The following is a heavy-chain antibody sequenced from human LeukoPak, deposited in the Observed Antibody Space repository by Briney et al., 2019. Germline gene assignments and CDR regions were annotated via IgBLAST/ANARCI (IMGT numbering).Heavy chain of an antibody. J-gene: IGHJ5*02. Sequence: SETLSLTCTVSGYSISSGYYWGWIRQPPGKGLEWTGSIDHSGSTYYNPSLKSRITISVDTSKNQFSLKLSSVTAADTAVYYCASTTTANWFDPWGQGTLVTVSS. D-gene: IGHD4-17*01. CDR1: GYSISSGYY. CDR3: ASTTTANWFDP. V-gene: IGHV4-38-2*02. CDR2: IDHSGST.